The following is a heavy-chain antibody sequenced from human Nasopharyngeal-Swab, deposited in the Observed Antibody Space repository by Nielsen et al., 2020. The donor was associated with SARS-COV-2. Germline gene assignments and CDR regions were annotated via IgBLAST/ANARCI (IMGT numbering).Heavy chain of an antibody. Sequence: SQTLSLTCAISGDRVSSNSAAWNWIRQSPSRGLEWLGRTYYRSKWYNDYAVSVKSRITINPDTSKNQFSLQLNSVTPEDTAVYYCARDRYGSSGSPDWFDPWGQGTLVTVSS. CDR2: TYYRSKWYN. D-gene: IGHD3-22*01. CDR3: ARDRYGSSGSPDWFDP. CDR1: GDRVSSNSAA. J-gene: IGHJ5*02. V-gene: IGHV6-1*01.